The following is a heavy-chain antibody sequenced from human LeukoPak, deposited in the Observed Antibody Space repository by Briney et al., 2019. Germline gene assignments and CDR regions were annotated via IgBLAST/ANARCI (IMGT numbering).Heavy chain of an antibody. D-gene: IGHD6-6*01. Sequence: GASVKVSCRASGYTFTSYGISWVRQAPGQGLEWMGWISAYNGNTNYAQKLQGRVTMTTDTSTSTAYMELRSLRSDDTAVYYCGAGIRPRSTRYYYYGMDVWGQGTTVTVSS. J-gene: IGHJ6*02. CDR1: GYTFTSYG. V-gene: IGHV1-18*01. CDR3: GAGIRPRSTRYYYYGMDV. CDR2: ISAYNGNT.